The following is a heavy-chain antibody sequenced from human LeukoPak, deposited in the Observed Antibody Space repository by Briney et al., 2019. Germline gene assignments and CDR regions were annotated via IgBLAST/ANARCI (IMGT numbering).Heavy chain of an antibody. V-gene: IGHV1-2*04. CDR1: GYTFTGYY. J-gene: IGHJ4*02. Sequence: EASVKVSCKASGYTFTGYYMHWVRQAPGQGLEWMGWINPNSGGTNYAQKFQGWVTMTRDTSISTAYMELSRLRSDDTAVYYCARSAAVSYYDSSGYSILNYWGQGTLVTVSS. CDR3: ARSAAVSYYDSSGYSILNY. CDR2: INPNSGGT. D-gene: IGHD3-22*01.